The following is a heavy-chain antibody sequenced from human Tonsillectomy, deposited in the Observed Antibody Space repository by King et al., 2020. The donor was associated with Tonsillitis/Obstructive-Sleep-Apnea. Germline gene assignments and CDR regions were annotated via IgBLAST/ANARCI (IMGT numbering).Heavy chain of an antibody. J-gene: IGHJ4*02. CDR1: GFTFSSYA. V-gene: IGHV3-30*01. Sequence: VQLVESGGGVVQPGRSLRLSCAASGFTFSSYAVHWVRQAPGKGLEWVAITSYDGTNKYYADSVKGRFTISRDNSKNTLYLQMNSLRPEDTAVYDCAREGAEGTFDYWGQGTLVTVSS. CDR3: AREGAEGTFDY. D-gene: IGHD1/OR15-1a*01. CDR2: TSYDGTNK.